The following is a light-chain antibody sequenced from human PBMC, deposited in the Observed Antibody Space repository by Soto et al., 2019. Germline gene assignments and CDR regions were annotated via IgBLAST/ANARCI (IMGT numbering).Light chain of an antibody. V-gene: IGKV3-20*01. CDR3: QQYGISPRT. J-gene: IGKJ1*01. CDR2: ASS. Sequence: EIVLTQSPGTLSLSPGERATLSCRASQSVSSSYLAWYQQKPGQAPMLFIYASSIRATGIPDSFSGSGSGTDFTLTISRLEPEDFAVYYCQQYGISPRTFGQGTKVEIK. CDR1: QSVSSSY.